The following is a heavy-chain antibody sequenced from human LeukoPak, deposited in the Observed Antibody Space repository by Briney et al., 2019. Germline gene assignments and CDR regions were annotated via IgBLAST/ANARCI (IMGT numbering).Heavy chain of an antibody. Sequence: SGPTLVKTTQTLTLTFTFSGFSLSTSGMWVSWIRQPPGKALEWLARIDWDDDKYYSTSLKTRLTISKDTSKNQLVLTMTNMDPVDTATYYCARIRLRELSIPDWGQGTLVTVSS. V-gene: IGHV2-70*11. CDR1: GFSLSTSGMW. CDR3: ARIRLRELSIPD. D-gene: IGHD3-16*02. J-gene: IGHJ4*02. CDR2: IDWDDDK.